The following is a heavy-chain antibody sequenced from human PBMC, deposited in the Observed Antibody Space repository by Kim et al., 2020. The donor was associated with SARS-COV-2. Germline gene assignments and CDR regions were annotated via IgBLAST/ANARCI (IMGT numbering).Heavy chain of an antibody. V-gene: IGHV1-69*04. J-gene: IGHJ6*02. CDR3: ARDSYSSSWRDYYGMDV. Sequence: FQGRVTITADKSTSTAYMELSSLRSEDTAVYYCARDSYSSSWRDYYGMDVWGQGTTVTVSS. D-gene: IGHD6-13*01.